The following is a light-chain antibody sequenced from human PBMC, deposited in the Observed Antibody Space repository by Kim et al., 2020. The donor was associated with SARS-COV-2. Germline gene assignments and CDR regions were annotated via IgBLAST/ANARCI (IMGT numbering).Light chain of an antibody. CDR2: DVS. J-gene: IGLJ3*02. Sequence: QSALTQPRSVSGSPGQSVTISCTGTSSDVGGYNYVSWYQHHPGKAPMYMIYDVSKRPSGVPDRFAASKSGNTASLTISGLQAEDEADYYCCSYAGGRGWVFGGGTKVTVL. V-gene: IGLV2-11*01. CDR3: CSYAGGRGWV. CDR1: SSDVGGYNY.